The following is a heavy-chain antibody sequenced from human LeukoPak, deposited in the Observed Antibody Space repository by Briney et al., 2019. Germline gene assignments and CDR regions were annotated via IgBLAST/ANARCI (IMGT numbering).Heavy chain of an antibody. D-gene: IGHD3-3*01. CDR1: GYCFTSYW. J-gene: IGHJ4*02. CDR2: IYPGDSDT. Sequence: GESLKISCKGSGYCFTSYWIVWVHQMPGKGLEWLGIIYPGDSDTTYSPSFQGQVTISADKSISTAYLQWRSLKASDTAMYHCARVGDGYFDYWGPGTLVTVSS. V-gene: IGHV5-51*07. CDR3: ARVGDGYFDY.